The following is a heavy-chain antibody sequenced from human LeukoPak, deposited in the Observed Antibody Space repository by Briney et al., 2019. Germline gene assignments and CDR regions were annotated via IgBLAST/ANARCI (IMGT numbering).Heavy chain of an antibody. V-gene: IGHV5-51*01. CDR1: GYSFTSYW. D-gene: IGHD3-16*01. J-gene: IGHJ4*02. CDR3: GRTLPFFSGGRCHLAK. CDR2: IYPGDSDT. Sequence: GESLKISCKGSGYSFTSYWIGWVRQMPGKGLEWMGIIYPGDSDTRYSPSFQGQVTISADKSISTAYLQWSSLKASDTAMYYCGRTLPFFSGGRCHLAKWGQGTLVPVSS.